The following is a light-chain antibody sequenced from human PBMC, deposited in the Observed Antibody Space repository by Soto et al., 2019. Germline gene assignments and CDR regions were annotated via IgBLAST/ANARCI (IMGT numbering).Light chain of an antibody. CDR1: QSITNY. CDR3: QQSDSYPYT. V-gene: IGKV1-39*01. Sequence: DIQMTQSPSSLSLSVGDRVTITCRASQSITNYLNWYQQKPGKAPKLLVYAASSLQSGVPSRFSANGSGTDCTLTISSLQPEDFASYYCQQSDSYPYTFGQGTKLEIK. CDR2: AAS. J-gene: IGKJ2*01.